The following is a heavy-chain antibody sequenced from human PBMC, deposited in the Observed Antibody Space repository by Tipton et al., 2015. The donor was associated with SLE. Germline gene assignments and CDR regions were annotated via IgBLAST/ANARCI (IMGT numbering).Heavy chain of an antibody. V-gene: IGHV3-7*03. CDR2: INQDGSEK. Sequence: GSLRLSCAASGFTLSSYWMSWVRQAPGKGPEWVANINQDGSEKYYVDSVKGRFTISRDNAKNSLYLQLNSLRAEDTAVYYCAKDDERSKGAHGAFDIWGQGTMVTVSS. D-gene: IGHD5-24*01. CDR3: AKDDERSKGAHGAFDI. CDR1: GFTLSSYW. J-gene: IGHJ3*02.